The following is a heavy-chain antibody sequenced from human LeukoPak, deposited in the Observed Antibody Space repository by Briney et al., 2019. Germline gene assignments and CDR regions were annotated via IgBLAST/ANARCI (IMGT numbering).Heavy chain of an antibody. CDR1: GGSFSGNY. CDR2: INHSGTT. V-gene: IGHV4-34*01. J-gene: IGHJ4*02. CDR3: ARRTGTCYYDSSGYSPWRYYFDY. D-gene: IGHD3-22*01. Sequence: SETLSLTCAVYGGSFSGNYWSWIRQPPGKGLEWIGDINHSGTTNYSPSLKSRVTISVDTSKNQFSLKLSSVTAADTAVFYCARRTGTCYYDSSGYSPWRYYFDYWGQGTLVTVSS.